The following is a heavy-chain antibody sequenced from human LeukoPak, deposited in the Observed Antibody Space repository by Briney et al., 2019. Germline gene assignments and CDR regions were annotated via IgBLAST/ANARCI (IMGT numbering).Heavy chain of an antibody. Sequence: GSLRLSCTASEFTFSSYWMSWIRQPPGKGLEWIGYIYSSGSTNYNPSLKSRVTISVDTSKNQFSLKLSSVTAADTAVYYCARGVYSSAWSYDYWGQGTLVTVSS. CDR3: ARGVYSSAWSYDY. CDR1: EFTFSSYW. CDR2: IYSSGST. V-gene: IGHV4-59*01. J-gene: IGHJ4*02. D-gene: IGHD6-19*01.